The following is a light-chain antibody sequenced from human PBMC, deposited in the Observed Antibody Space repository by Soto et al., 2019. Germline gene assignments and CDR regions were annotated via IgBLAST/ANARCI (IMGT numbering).Light chain of an antibody. CDR1: QGIGND. Sequence: DIQMTQSPSSLSSSVGDRYTITCGARQGIGNDLNWYQHIPGKAPKVLIFGASNLQSGVPSRFSGSGSGTDFTLTITSLQPEDFATYYCQQSFTIPRTFGQGTKVDI. CDR3: QQSFTIPRT. V-gene: IGKV1-39*01. CDR2: GAS. J-gene: IGKJ1*01.